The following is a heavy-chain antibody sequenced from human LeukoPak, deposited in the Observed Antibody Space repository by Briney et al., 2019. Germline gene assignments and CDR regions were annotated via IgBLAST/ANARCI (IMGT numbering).Heavy chain of an antibody. J-gene: IGHJ4*02. CDR1: GGSISSSSYY. Sequence: SETLSLTCTVSGGSISSSSYYWGWIRQPPGKGLEWIGSIYYSGSTYYNPSLKSRVTISVDTSKNQFSLKLSSVTAADTAVYYCAWIYSYGYGFDYWGQGTLVTVSS. CDR2: IYYSGST. CDR3: AWIYSYGYGFDY. D-gene: IGHD5-18*01. V-gene: IGHV4-39*01.